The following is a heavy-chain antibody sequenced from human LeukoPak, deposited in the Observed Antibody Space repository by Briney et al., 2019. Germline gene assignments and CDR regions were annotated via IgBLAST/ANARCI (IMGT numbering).Heavy chain of an antibody. V-gene: IGHV3-53*01. CDR3: AKVSESNYDILTGYYTPYYFDY. CDR2: IYSGGFT. Sequence: GGSLRLSCVASGFTISNNYIRWLRQAPGKGLEWVSHIYSGGFTQFAGSVRGRFTISRDNSKNILYLQMNSLRADDTAVYYCAKVSESNYDILTGYYTPYYFDYWGQGTLVTVSS. D-gene: IGHD3-9*01. J-gene: IGHJ4*02. CDR1: GFTISNNY.